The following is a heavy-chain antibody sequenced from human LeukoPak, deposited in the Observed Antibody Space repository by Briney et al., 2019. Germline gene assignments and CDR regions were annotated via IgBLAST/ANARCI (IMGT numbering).Heavy chain of an antibody. CDR3: ARVHSILPAAIDNWFDP. CDR2: IWSDGSNK. D-gene: IGHD2-2*01. CDR1: GFTFSSYG. V-gene: IGHV3-33*01. J-gene: IGHJ5*02. Sequence: PGGSLSLSCAASGFTFSSYGMHWVRQAPGKGLEWVAVIWSDGSNKYYGECVKGRFTIYSDNSKNAVYLKMNSLRAEGTAVYYCARVHSILPAAIDNWFDPWGQGTLVTVSS.